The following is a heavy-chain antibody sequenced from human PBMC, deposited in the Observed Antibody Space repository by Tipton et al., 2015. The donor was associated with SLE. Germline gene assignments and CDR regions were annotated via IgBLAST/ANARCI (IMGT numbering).Heavy chain of an antibody. D-gene: IGHD5-12*01. CDR3: ARHDAGGYFFGS. CDR1: GGDISRSY. CDR2: FYHSGNT. V-gene: IGHV4-59*08. Sequence: TLSLTCIVSGGDISRSYWSWIRQPPGKGLEWIGYFYHSGNTNYKSPLKSRVTMTVDTSKNQFSLKLSSVTAADTAVYFCARHDAGGYFFGSWGQGSLVTVSS. J-gene: IGHJ4*02.